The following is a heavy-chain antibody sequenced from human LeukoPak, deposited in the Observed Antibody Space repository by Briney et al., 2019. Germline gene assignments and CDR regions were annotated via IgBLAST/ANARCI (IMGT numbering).Heavy chain of an antibody. Sequence: PSQTLSLTCTVSGGSVSSGDYYWSWIRQPPGKGLERIGYIYYSGNTYYNPSLKSRVTISVDTSKNQVSLRLSSVTAADTAVYYCARVRAAAGTFGMDVWGQGTTVTVSS. CDR1: GGSVSSGDYY. V-gene: IGHV4-30-4*01. CDR2: IYYSGNT. CDR3: ARVRAAAGTFGMDV. D-gene: IGHD6-13*01. J-gene: IGHJ6*02.